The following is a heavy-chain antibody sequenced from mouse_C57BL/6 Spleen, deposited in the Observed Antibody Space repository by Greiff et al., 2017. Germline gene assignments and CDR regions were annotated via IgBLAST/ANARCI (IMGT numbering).Heavy chain of an antibody. Sequence: VKLQESGPGLVAPSQSLSITCTVSGFSLTSYAISWVRQPPGKGLEWLGVIWTGGGTNYNSALKSRLSISKDNSKSQVFLKMNSLQTDDTARYYCARNSANYDYAMDYWGQGTSVTVSS. J-gene: IGHJ4*01. CDR3: ARNSANYDYAMDY. V-gene: IGHV2-9-1*01. CDR1: GFSLTSYA. CDR2: IWTGGGT. D-gene: IGHD2-1*01.